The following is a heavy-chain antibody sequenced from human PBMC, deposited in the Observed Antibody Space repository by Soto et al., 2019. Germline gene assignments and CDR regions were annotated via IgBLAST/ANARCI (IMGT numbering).Heavy chain of an antibody. CDR3: ARGGREYSSGWLYYYYYGMDV. V-gene: IGHV4-4*07. CDR1: GGSISSYY. D-gene: IGHD6-19*01. J-gene: IGHJ6*02. Sequence: SETLSLTCTVSGGSISSYYWSWIRQPAGKGLEWIGRIYTSGSTNYNPSLKSRVTMSVDTSKNQFSLKLSSVTAADTAVYYCARGGREYSSGWLYYYYYGMDVWGQGTTVTVSS. CDR2: IYTSGST.